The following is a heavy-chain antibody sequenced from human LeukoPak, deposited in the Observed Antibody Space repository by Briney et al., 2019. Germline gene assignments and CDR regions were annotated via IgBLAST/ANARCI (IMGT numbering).Heavy chain of an antibody. Sequence: ASVKVSCKASGYTFTGYYMHWVRRAPGQGLEWMGWINPNSGGTNYAQKFQGRVTMTRDTSISTAYMELSRLRSDDTAVYYCARDPRRYCSSTSCYVLDYWGQGTLVTVSS. CDR3: ARDPRRYCSSTSCYVLDY. J-gene: IGHJ4*02. V-gene: IGHV1-2*02. D-gene: IGHD2-2*01. CDR2: INPNSGGT. CDR1: GYTFTGYY.